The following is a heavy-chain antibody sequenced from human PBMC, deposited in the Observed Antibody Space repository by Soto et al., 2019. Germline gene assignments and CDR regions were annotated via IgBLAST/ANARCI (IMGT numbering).Heavy chain of an antibody. CDR1: GCSISTYY. CDR2: IYNSGSA. V-gene: IGHV4-59*08. D-gene: IGHD3-10*01. CDR3: ARHRVTMVRGVIRGSDFDY. J-gene: IGHJ4*02. Sequence: SETLSLTCTISGCSISTYYWSWIRQPPGKGLEWIGYIYNSGSANYNPPLKSRVTISVDTSKNQFSLKLSSVTAADTAVYYCARHRVTMVRGVIRGSDFDYWGQGTLVTVSS.